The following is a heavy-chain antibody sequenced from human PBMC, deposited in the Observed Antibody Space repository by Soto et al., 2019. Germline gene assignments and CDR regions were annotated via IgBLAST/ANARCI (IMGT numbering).Heavy chain of an antibody. CDR2: IHHSGDI. CDR1: GGSITTYH. Sequence: PSETLSLTCTVSGGSITTYHWGWIRQPPGKGLEWIGYIHHSGDIDYNPSLKSRVTISTDGSKNQFSLKLSSVTAADTAVYYCARLGAQEIDPWGQGTLVTVSS. J-gene: IGHJ5*02. V-gene: IGHV4-59*08. CDR3: ARLGAQEIDP. D-gene: IGHD3-16*01.